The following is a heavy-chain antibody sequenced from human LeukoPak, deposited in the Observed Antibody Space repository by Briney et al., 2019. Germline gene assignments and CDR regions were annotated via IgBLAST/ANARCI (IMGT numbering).Heavy chain of an antibody. V-gene: IGHV3-23*01. J-gene: IGHJ4*02. CDR2: ISGSGGST. D-gene: IGHD3-10*01. CDR3: AKHRVYYYGSGSYYFDC. Sequence: GGSLRLSCAASGFTFSSYAMSWVRQAPGKGLEWVSAISGSGGSTYYADSVKGRFTISRDNSKNTLYLQMNSLRAEDTAVYYCAKHRVYYYGSGSYYFDCWGQGTLVTVSS. CDR1: GFTFSSYA.